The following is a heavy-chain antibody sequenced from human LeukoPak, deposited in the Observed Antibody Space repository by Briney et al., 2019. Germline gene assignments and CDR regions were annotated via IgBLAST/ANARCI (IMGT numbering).Heavy chain of an antibody. D-gene: IGHD6-19*01. Sequence: PSETLSLTCTVSGGSISSYYWSWIRQPPGKGLEWIGYIYYSGSTNYNPSLKSRVTISVDTSKNQFSLRLSSVTAADTAVYYCARHSSGRYWIDYWSQGTLVTVSS. CDR1: GGSISSYY. CDR2: IYYSGST. V-gene: IGHV4-59*08. J-gene: IGHJ4*02. CDR3: ARHSSGRYWIDY.